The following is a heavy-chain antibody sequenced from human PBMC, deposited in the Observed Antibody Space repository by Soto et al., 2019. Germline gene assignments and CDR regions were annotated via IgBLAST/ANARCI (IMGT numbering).Heavy chain of an antibody. CDR2: IYYSGST. Sequence: PSETLSLTCTVSGGSISSGDYYWSWIRQPPGKGLEWIGYIYYSGSTYYNPSLKSRVTISVDTSKNQFSLKLSSVTAADTAVYYWASTRGTYYDFWSGPGGGGWAGYWGKRTLVTASS. J-gene: IGHJ4*02. CDR3: ASTRGTYYDFWSGPGGGGWAGY. D-gene: IGHD3-3*01. V-gene: IGHV4-30-4*01. CDR1: GGSISSGDYY.